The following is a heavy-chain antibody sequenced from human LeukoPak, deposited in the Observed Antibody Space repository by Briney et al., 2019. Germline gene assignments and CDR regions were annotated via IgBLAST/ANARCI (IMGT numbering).Heavy chain of an antibody. V-gene: IGHV4-39*01. D-gene: IGHD3-3*01. CDR1: GGSISSSSYY. J-gene: IGHJ5*02. CDR2: IYYSGST. Sequence: SETLPLTCTVSGGSISSSSYYWGWIRQPPGKGLEWIGSIYYSGSTYYNPSLKSRVTISVDTSKNQFSLKLSSVTAADTAVYYCARFGAITIFGVAQNWFDPWGQGTLVTVSS. CDR3: ARFGAITIFGVAQNWFDP.